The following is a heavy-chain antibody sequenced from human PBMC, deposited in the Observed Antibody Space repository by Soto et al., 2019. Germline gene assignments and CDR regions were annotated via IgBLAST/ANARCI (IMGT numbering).Heavy chain of an antibody. Sequence: PSETLSLTCTVSGGSISSGGYYWSWIRQHPGKGLEWIGYIYYSGSTYYNPSLKSRVTISVDTSKNQFSLKLSSVTAADTAVYYCARVDYYGSGSYHWFDPWGQGNLVTVSS. V-gene: IGHV4-31*03. J-gene: IGHJ5*02. CDR1: GGSISSGGYY. CDR3: ARVDYYGSGSYHWFDP. D-gene: IGHD3-10*01. CDR2: IYYSGST.